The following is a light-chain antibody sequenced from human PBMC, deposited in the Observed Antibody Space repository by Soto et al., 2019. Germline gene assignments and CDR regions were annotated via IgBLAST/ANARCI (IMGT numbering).Light chain of an antibody. V-gene: IGKV3-20*01. CDR3: QQSGMR. J-gene: IGKJ1*01. CDR2: GAA. CDR1: QSLTSDY. Sequence: EIVLTQSPGTLSLSPGERATLSCRASQSLTSDYLAWYQQKPGPTPRLLIHGAASRATSIPDRFSASGYGTDFTITISKMEPEDSAVYYYQQSGMRFGQGTKMESK.